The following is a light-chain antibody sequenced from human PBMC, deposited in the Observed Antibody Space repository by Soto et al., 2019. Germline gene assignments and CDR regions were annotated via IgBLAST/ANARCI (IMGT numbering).Light chain of an antibody. CDR1: SSNIGTNT. CDR3: ATWDDSLNGVV. V-gene: IGLV1-44*01. CDR2: ND. J-gene: IGLJ2*01. Sequence: QSVLTQPPSASGTPGQRVSISCSGGSSNIGTNTVNWYQHLPGTAPKLLIFNDERPSGVPDRFSGSKSGTSASLAISGLQSDDEADYYCATWDDSLNGVVFGGGTKLTVL.